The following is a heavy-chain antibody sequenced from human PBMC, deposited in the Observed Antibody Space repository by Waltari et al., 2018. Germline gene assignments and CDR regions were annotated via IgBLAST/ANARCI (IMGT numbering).Heavy chain of an antibody. CDR2: IRDNGGNT. CDR3: AKLNSTWYEES. J-gene: IGHJ5*02. D-gene: IGHD6-13*01. V-gene: IGHV3-23*01. CDR1: GFTFGNYA. Sequence: EVQLLESGGGLVQPGQSLRLSCAASGFTFGNYAMTWVRQAPGRGLEWVSLIRDNGGNTYYADSVKGRFIISRDNSKNTLYLQMNSLRAEDTAVYYCAKLNSTWYEESWGQGTLVTVSS.